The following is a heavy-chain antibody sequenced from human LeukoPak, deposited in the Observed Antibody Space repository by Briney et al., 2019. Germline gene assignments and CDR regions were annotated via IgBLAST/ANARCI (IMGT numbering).Heavy chain of an antibody. CDR3: ACQHSSTWRYFEY. J-gene: IGHJ4*02. V-gene: IGHV3-7*03. CDR2: IKVDGSEI. D-gene: IGHD6-13*01. CDR1: GFSFRSYW. Sequence: GGSLRLSCSASGFSFRSYWMSWVRQAPEKGLEWVANIKVDGSEIYYVDSVKGRFTISRDNAKNSLYLQMNSLRVEDTAVYYCACQHSSTWRYFEYWGQGTLVTVSS.